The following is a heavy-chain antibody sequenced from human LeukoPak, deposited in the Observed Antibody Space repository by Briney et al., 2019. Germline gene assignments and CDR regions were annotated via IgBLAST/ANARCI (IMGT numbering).Heavy chain of an antibody. J-gene: IGHJ6*02. Sequence: GGSLRLSCAASVFTFSDYYMSSIRQAPGKGLEWVSYITGRGTNTNYADSVKGRFTISRDNAKNSLYLQMNSLRAEDTAVYYCGGGNVRGYVWGQGTTVTVSS. CDR3: GGGNVRGYV. D-gene: IGHD1-14*01. CDR1: VFTFSDYY. V-gene: IGHV3-11*03. CDR2: ITGRGTNT.